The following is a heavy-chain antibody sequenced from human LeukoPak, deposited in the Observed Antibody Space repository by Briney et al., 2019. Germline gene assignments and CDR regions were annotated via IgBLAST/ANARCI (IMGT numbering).Heavy chain of an antibody. D-gene: IGHD3-10*01. CDR1: GGSISSSSYY. Sequence: SETLSLTCTVSGGSISSSSYYWGWIRQPPGKGLEWIGSIYYSGSTYYNPSLKSRVTISVDTSKNQFSLKLSSVTAADTAVYYCARHSQVVRGWFDPWGQGTLVTVSS. CDR2: IYYSGST. CDR3: ARHSQVVRGWFDP. J-gene: IGHJ5*02. V-gene: IGHV4-39*01.